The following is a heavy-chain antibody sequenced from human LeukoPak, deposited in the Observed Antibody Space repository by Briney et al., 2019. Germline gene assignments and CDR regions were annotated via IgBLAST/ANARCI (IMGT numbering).Heavy chain of an antibody. CDR3: ARPLRLYYDSSGYSSY. CDR2: ISSSSSTI. D-gene: IGHD3-22*01. J-gene: IGHJ4*02. V-gene: IGHV3-48*01. CDR1: GFTFSSYS. Sequence: GGSLRLSCAASGFTFSSYSMNWVRQAPGKGLEWVSYISSSSSTIYYADSVKGRFTISRDNAKNSLYLQMNSLRAEDTAVYYCARPLRLYYDSSGYSSYWGQGTLVTVSS.